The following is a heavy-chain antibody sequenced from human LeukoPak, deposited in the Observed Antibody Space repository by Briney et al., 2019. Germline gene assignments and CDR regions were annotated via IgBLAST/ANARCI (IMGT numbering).Heavy chain of an antibody. J-gene: IGHJ4*02. D-gene: IGHD3-3*01. CDR1: GGSISSSSYY. Sequence: SETLSLTCTVSGGSISSSSYYWGWIRQPPGKGLEWIGSIYYSGSTYYNPSLKSRVTISVDTSKNQFSLKLSSVTAADTAVYYCARQRTLRFLEWLLRYFDYWGQGTLVTVSS. CDR2: IYYSGST. V-gene: IGHV4-39*01. CDR3: ARQRTLRFLEWLLRYFDY.